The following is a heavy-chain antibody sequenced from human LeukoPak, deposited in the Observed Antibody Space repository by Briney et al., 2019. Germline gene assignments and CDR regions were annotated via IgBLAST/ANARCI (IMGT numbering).Heavy chain of an antibody. CDR1: GFTFSSYA. J-gene: IGHJ4*02. D-gene: IGHD6-13*01. CDR3: ANDLRAVAAAADNDY. CDR2: ISGSSGST. Sequence: GGSLRLSCAASGFTFSSYAMSWVRQAPGKGLEWVSAISGSSGSTYYADSVKGRFTISRDNSKNTLYLQMNSLRAEDTAVYYCANDLRAVAAAADNDYWGQGTLVTVSS. V-gene: IGHV3-23*01.